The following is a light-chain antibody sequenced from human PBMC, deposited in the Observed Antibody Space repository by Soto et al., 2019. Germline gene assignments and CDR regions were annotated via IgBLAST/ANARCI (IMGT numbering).Light chain of an antibody. Sequence: EIVLTQSPATLGLSPGGRATLSCRASQSINRHLAWYRQKPGQAPRLLIYGASSRATGIPDRFSGSGSGTDFTLTISRLEPEDFAVYYCQQYGRSGTFGQGTKVDIK. J-gene: IGKJ1*01. CDR2: GAS. CDR1: QSINRH. V-gene: IGKV3-20*01. CDR3: QQYGRSGT.